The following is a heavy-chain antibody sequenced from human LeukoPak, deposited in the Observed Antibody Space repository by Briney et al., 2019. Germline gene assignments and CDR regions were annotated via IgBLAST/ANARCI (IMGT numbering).Heavy chain of an antibody. CDR3: ARHGGIEAFDI. CDR1: GGSISSYY. D-gene: IGHD3-16*01. CDR2: IYYSGST. V-gene: IGHV4-59*01. Sequence: SETLSLTCTVSGGSISSYYWSWIRQHLGMGQEWIGYIYYSGSTNYNPSLKSRVTISVDTSKNQFSLKLSSVTAADTAVYYCARHGGIEAFDIWGQGTMVTVSS. J-gene: IGHJ3*02.